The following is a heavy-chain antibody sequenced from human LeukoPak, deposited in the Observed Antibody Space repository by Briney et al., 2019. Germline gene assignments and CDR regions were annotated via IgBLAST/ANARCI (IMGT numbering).Heavy chain of an antibody. Sequence: GGSLRLSCAASGFTFSTYAMTWVRQAPGKGLEWISGISYSGATKYYADSVKGRFTISRDNFKNTLYLQMSSLRAEDTAVYYCTIDLMTGFSSGWHFGYWGQGALVTVSS. D-gene: IGHD6-19*01. CDR1: GFTFSTYA. J-gene: IGHJ4*02. V-gene: IGHV3-23*01. CDR3: TIDLMTGFSSGWHFGY. CDR2: ISYSGATK.